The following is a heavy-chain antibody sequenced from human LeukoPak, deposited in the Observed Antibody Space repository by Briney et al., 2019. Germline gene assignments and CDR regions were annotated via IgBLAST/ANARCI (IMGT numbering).Heavy chain of an antibody. CDR1: GFTFSSYW. CDR2: IKQDGSEK. D-gene: IGHD3/OR15-3a*01. V-gene: IGHV3-7*04. Sequence: QAGGSLRLSCAAPGFTFSSYWMSWVRQAPGKGLEWVANIKQDGSEKYYVDSVKGRFTISRDNAKNSLYLQMNSLRAEDTAVYYCARGEGLFDYWGQGTLVTVSS. J-gene: IGHJ4*02. CDR3: ARGEGLFDY.